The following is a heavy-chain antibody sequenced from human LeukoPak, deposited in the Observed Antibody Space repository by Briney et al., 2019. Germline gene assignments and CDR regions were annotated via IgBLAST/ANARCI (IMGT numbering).Heavy chain of an antibody. CDR2: ISGSGGST. Sequence: QSGGSLRLSCAASGFTFSSYAMSWVRQAPGKGLEWVSAISGSGGSTYYADSVKGRFTISRDNSKNTLYLQMNSLRAEDTAVYYCAKGSTTQYSGSYAPYYYMDVWGKGTTVTVSS. J-gene: IGHJ6*03. CDR1: GFTFSSYA. D-gene: IGHD1-26*01. V-gene: IGHV3-23*01. CDR3: AKGSTTQYSGSYAPYYYMDV.